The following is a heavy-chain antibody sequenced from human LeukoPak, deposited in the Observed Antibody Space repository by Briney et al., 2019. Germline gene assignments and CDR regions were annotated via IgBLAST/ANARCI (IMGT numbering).Heavy chain of an antibody. CDR2: FGISGTI. CDR1: GFAVNTYD. V-gene: IGHV3-48*01. Sequence: GGSLRLSCAASGFAVNTYDMHWVRQAPGEGPQWIAYFGISGTIYYADSVRGRLTISRESAKNSLYLQMNGLRVDDTAIYYCAGYGVYPYWGQGTPVTVSS. CDR3: AGYGVYPY. J-gene: IGHJ4*02. D-gene: IGHD5/OR15-5a*01.